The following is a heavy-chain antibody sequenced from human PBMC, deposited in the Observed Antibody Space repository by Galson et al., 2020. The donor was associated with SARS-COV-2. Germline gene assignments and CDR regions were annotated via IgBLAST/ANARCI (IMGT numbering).Heavy chain of an antibody. CDR2: MYSGGST. Sequence: SETQSLNCTVSGGSISGHFWTWMRQPPGKELEWIGEMYSGGSTKFNPSLESRVTISADPYKNQFSLNVHSVTAADTAMYYCAREIRVGSGLALDYWGQGILVTVSS. CDR3: AREIRVGSGLALDY. D-gene: IGHD6-19*01. V-gene: IGHV4-59*11. J-gene: IGHJ4*02. CDR1: GGSISGHF.